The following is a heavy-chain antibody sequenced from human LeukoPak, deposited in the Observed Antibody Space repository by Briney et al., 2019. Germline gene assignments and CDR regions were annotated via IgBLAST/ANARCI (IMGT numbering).Heavy chain of an antibody. CDR1: GCSIDSYG. CDR2: ISRNGSNT. V-gene: IGHV3-20*04. CDR3: WRGPGSGSCYRGAYYFYYMDV. D-gene: IGHD2-2*01. J-gene: IGHJ6*03. Sequence: GGSLRLSCAISGCSIDSYGMRWVRQAPGKGLEWVSGISRNGSNTGYAYSVKGRFTISRDNAKNSLYLQMNSLRGDDPALYYLWRGPGSGSCYRGAYYFYYMDVWAKGTTVTVSS.